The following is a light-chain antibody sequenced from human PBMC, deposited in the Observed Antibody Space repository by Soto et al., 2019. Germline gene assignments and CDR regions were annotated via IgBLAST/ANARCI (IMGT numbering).Light chain of an antibody. CDR3: AAWDDSLNGLYV. CDR1: SSNIGSNT. J-gene: IGLJ1*01. CDR2: SNN. V-gene: IGLV1-44*01. Sequence: QSVRTQPPSASGTPGQMVTISCSGSSSNIGSNTVNWYQQLPGTAPKLLIYSNNQRPSGVPDRFSGSKSGTSASLAISGLQSEDEADYYCAAWDDSLNGLYVFGTGTKVTVL.